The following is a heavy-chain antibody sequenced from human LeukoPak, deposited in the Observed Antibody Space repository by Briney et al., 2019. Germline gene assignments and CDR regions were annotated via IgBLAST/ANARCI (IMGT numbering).Heavy chain of an antibody. CDR3: ARDSSCSGGTCYDT. J-gene: IGHJ5*02. D-gene: IGHD2-15*01. V-gene: IGHV4-61*08. CDR1: GGSVSSTGYY. Sequence: SETLSLTCTVSGGSVSSTGYYWSWIRQPPGEGLEWIGYIYYSGSTNYSPSLKSRVTISLDTSKKQFSLELSSVTAADTAVYFCARDSSCSGGTCYDTWGQGTLVTVSS. CDR2: IYYSGST.